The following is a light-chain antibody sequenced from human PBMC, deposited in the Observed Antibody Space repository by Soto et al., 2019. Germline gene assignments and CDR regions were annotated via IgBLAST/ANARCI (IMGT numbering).Light chain of an antibody. CDR3: SSYTTSSTPVV. CDR2: EVS. Sequence: QSALTQPASVSGSPGQSITISCTGTSSDVGGYNYVSWYQQHPGKGPKLMIYEVSNRPSGVSNRFSGSKSGNTASLTISGLQAEDEADYYCSSYTTSSTPVVFGGGTK. J-gene: IGLJ2*01. CDR1: SSDVGGYNY. V-gene: IGLV2-14*01.